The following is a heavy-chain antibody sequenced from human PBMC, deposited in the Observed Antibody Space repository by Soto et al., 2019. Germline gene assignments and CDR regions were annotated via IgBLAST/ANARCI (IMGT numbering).Heavy chain of an antibody. CDR1: GGSISSGDYY. CDR3: ARYVGYYGSGSYYNRDIDY. J-gene: IGHJ4*02. D-gene: IGHD3-10*01. V-gene: IGHV4-30-4*01. CDR2: IYYSGST. Sequence: SETLSLTCTVSGGSISSGDYYWSWIRQPPGKGLEWIGYIYYSGSTFYNPSLKNRVTISLDTSKIQFSLKLSSVTAADTAVYYCARYVGYYGSGSYYNRDIDYWGQGALVTVSS.